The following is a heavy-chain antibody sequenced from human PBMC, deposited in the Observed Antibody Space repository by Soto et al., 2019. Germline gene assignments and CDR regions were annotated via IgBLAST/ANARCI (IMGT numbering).Heavy chain of an antibody. V-gene: IGHV4-38-2*01. CDR1: GYSISSGYC. J-gene: IGHJ5*02. D-gene: IGHD3-10*01. Sequence: SETLSLTCAVSGYSISSGYCWGWIRQPPGXGLEWIGSICHSGSTYYNPSLKSRVTISVDTSKNQFSLKLSSVTAADTAVYYCARSHMVRGVIILPANWFDPWGQGTLVTVSS. CDR3: ARSHMVRGVIILPANWFDP. CDR2: ICHSGST.